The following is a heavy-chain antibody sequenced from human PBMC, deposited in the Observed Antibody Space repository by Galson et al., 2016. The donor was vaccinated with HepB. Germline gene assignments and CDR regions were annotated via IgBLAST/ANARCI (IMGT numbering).Heavy chain of an antibody. V-gene: IGHV3-30*18. Sequence: SLRLSCAASGFRFSRYGMHWVRQAPGKGLEWVAVISYDGNKQYYADSVKGRVTISRDKSKNTLYLQMDSLKVEDKAVYYCAKDPYYYGSGGYYFDYWGQGTQVTVSS. J-gene: IGHJ4*02. CDR1: GFRFSRYG. CDR3: AKDPYYYGSGGYYFDY. D-gene: IGHD3-10*01. CDR2: ISYDGNKQ.